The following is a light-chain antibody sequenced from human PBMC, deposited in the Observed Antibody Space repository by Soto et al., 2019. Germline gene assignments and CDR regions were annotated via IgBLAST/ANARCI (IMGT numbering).Light chain of an antibody. CDR3: QQYGSSSPWT. Sequence: DIQMTQSPSTLSASVGDRVTITCRASQSLSSWLAWYQQKPGRAPKLLIYKASSLETGVPSRFRGSGSGTEFTLIISSLQPDDFASYYCQQYGSSSPWTFGQGTKVEIK. J-gene: IGKJ1*01. CDR1: QSLSSW. V-gene: IGKV1-5*03. CDR2: KAS.